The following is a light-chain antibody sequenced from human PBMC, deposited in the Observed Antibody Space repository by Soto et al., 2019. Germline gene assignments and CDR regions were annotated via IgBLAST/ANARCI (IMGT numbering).Light chain of an antibody. CDR3: LQQSSYPPLT. CDR2: AAS. Sequence: DIQMTQSPSSLSASVGDRVTITCRASQGIRNDLGWFQQNPGKAPNRLIYAASSLQSGVPSRFXGSGSGPEFTLTVSSLQPEDFATYYCLQQSSYPPLTFGGRTRVEIK. V-gene: IGKV1-17*01. J-gene: IGKJ4*01. CDR1: QGIRND.